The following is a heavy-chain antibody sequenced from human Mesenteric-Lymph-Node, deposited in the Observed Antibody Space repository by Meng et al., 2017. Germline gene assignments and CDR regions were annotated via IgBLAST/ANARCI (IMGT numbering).Heavy chain of an antibody. Sequence: QLLEAGPGMGKPSEAVPLTCRVSGGSISTSGSHWGWIRQPPGKGLEWIGSFGHSGFTYYTPSLKSRVTVSIDTSRNQFSLWLTSVTAADTAVYYCVRSSGWVKTGFDPWGQGTLVTVSS. CDR3: VRSSGWVKTGFDP. CDR2: FGHSGFT. CDR1: GGSISTSGSH. V-gene: IGHV4-39*01. J-gene: IGHJ5*02. D-gene: IGHD6-19*01.